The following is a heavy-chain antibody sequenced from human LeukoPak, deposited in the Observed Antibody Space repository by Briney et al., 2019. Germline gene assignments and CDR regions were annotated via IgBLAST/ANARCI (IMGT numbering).Heavy chain of an antibody. D-gene: IGHD2-15*01. J-gene: IGHJ4*02. CDR3: ATDLFVAVDY. CDR1: GFTFSSYS. V-gene: IGHV3-21*01. CDR2: ISSSSSYI. Sequence: GGSLRLSCAASGFTFSSYSMNWVRQAPGKGLEWISSISSSSSYIYYADSVKGRFTISRDNAKTSLYLQMNSLRAEDTAVYYCATDLFVAVDYWGKETLVTVPS.